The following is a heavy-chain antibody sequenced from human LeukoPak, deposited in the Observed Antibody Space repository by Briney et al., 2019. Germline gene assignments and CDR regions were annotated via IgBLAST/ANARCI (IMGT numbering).Heavy chain of an antibody. Sequence: ASVKVSCKASGYTFTSYGISWVRQAPGQGLEWMGWISAYNGNTNYAQKLQGRVTVTTDTSTSTAYMELRGLRSDDTAVYYCARDTRRGYSYGSDIWGQGTMVTVSS. J-gene: IGHJ3*02. CDR1: GYTFTSYG. CDR3: ARDTRRGYSYGSDI. V-gene: IGHV1-18*01. D-gene: IGHD5-18*01. CDR2: ISAYNGNT.